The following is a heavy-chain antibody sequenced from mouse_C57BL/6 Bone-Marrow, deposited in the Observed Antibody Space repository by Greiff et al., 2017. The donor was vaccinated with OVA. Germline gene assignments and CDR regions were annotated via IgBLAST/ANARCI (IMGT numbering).Heavy chain of an antibody. V-gene: IGHV1-80*01. CDR2: IFPGDGDT. CDR3: ARGGF. J-gene: IGHJ2*01. CDR1: GYAFSNYW. Sequence: QVQLQQSGAELVQPGASVKISCKASGYAFSNYWMNWVKQRPGKGLEWIGQIFPGDGDTKYYGKFEGKGTLTADKSSSKAYMQVSSLNSEESAVYFCARGGFGGQGTTLTVSS.